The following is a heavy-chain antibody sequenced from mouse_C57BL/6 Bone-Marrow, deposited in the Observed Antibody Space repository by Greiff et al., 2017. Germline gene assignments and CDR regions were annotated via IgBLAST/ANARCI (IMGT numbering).Heavy chain of an antibody. J-gene: IGHJ3*01. CDR1: GYTFTSYG. Sequence: VQLQQSGAELARPGASVTLSCKASGYTFTSYGISWVKQRTGQGLEWIGESYPRSGNTYYNEKFKGKATLTADKSSSTAYMELRSLTSEDSAVYFCARGQLRLRPFFAYWGQGTLVTVSA. CDR3: ARGQLRLRPFFAY. D-gene: IGHD3-2*02. CDR2: SYPRSGNT. V-gene: IGHV1-81*01.